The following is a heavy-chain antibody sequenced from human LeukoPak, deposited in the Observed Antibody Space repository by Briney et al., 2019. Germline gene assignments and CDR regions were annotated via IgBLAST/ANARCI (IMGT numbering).Heavy chain of an antibody. CDR3: ARGDGDLDY. CDR2: INHSGST. J-gene: IGHJ4*02. V-gene: IGHV4-34*01. Sequence: SETLSLTCAVYGGSFSGYYWSWIRQPPGKGLEWIGEINHSGSTNYNPSLKSRVTISVDTSENQFSLKLSSVTAADTAVYYCARGDGDLDYWGQGTLVTVSS. D-gene: IGHD7-27*01. CDR1: GGSFSGYY.